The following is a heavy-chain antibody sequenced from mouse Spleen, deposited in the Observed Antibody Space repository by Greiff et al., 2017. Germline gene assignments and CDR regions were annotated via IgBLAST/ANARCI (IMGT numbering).Heavy chain of an antibody. D-gene: IGHD3-3*01. J-gene: IGHJ2*01. CDR2: IDPSDSYT. CDR1: GYTFTSYW. Sequence: QVQLQQPGAELVMPGASVKLSCKASGYTFTSYWMHWVKQRPGQGLEWIGEIDPSDSYTNYNQKFKGKATLTVDKSSSTAYMQLSSLTSEDSAVYYCARAGTEEGYWGQGTTLTVSS. V-gene: IGHV1-69*01. CDR3: ARAGTEEGY.